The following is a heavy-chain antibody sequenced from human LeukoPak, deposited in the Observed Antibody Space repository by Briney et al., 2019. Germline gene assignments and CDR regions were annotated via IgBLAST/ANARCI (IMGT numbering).Heavy chain of an antibody. CDR3: ASYALGWYKIDF. Sequence: SQTLSLTCTVPGGAISDYDWNWILQPPGKGLQWIGYISYLGNTNYSPALKSRITMSVGTSNTQFSLRLNSVTAADTAVYYCASYALGWYKIDFWGQGVLVTVSS. D-gene: IGHD6-19*01. CDR2: ISYLGNT. V-gene: IGHV4-59*01. CDR1: GGAISDYD. J-gene: IGHJ4*02.